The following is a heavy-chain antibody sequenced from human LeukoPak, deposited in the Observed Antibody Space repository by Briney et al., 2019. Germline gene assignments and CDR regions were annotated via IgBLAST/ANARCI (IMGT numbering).Heavy chain of an antibody. CDR2: ISGSGGST. Sequence: PGGSLRLSCAASGFTFSSYAMSWVRQAPGKGLEWVSAISGSGGSTYYADSVKGRFTISRDNAKNSLYLQMNSLRAEDTAVYYCARDGYKLERGACGYWGQGTLVTVSS. V-gene: IGHV3-23*01. D-gene: IGHD1-1*01. J-gene: IGHJ4*02. CDR3: ARDGYKLERGACGY. CDR1: GFTFSSYA.